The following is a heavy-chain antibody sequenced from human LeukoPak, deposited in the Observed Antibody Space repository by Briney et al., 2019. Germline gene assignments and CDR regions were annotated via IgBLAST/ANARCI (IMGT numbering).Heavy chain of an antibody. V-gene: IGHV3-53*01. D-gene: IGHD6-13*01. J-gene: IGHJ4*02. Sequence: GGSLRLSCTASGFSVSHNYMNWIRQAPGKGLEWVALIYSGGNTHYADSVKGRFTISRDNSKNTLYLQMSSLRVEDTAVYYCTRDTPGIAASVSGGWGQGTLVTVSS. CDR1: GFSVSHNY. CDR2: IYSGGNT. CDR3: TRDTPGIAASVSGG.